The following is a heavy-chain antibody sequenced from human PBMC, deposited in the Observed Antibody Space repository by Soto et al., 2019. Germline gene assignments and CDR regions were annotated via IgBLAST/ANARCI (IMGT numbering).Heavy chain of an antibody. J-gene: IGHJ4*02. Sequence: EVQLVESGGGLVKPGGSLRLSCAGSGFTFSSYSMYWVRQAPGQGLEWVSCISSSSSYIYYADSVTGRFTISRDNAKNSLYLQMKSLRADDTAVYYCARGVKGIDYCGPGSLVTVSS. CDR3: ARGVKGIDY. V-gene: IGHV3-21*01. CDR1: GFTFSSYS. CDR2: ISSSSSYI. D-gene: IGHD6-13*01.